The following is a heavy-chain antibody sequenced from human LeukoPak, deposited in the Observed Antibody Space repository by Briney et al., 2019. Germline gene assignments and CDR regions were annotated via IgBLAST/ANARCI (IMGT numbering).Heavy chain of an antibody. CDR1: GVTFSNYG. CDR3: AKVLPGGSFYSYHFDY. Sequence: GGSLRLSCAASGVTFSNYGMHWVRQAPGKGLEWVAYIRYDGSNKYYADSVKGRFTISRDNSKNTLYLQMNSLRAEDTAVYYCAKVLPGGSFYSYHFDYWGQGTLVTVSS. D-gene: IGHD2-21*02. CDR2: IRYDGSNK. J-gene: IGHJ4*02. V-gene: IGHV3-30*02.